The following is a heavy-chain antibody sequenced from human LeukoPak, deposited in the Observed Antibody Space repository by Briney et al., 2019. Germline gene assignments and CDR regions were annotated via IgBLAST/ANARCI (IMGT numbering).Heavy chain of an antibody. D-gene: IGHD1-26*01. V-gene: IGHV1-24*01. J-gene: IGHJ4*02. CDR2: FDPEDGET. CDR1: GYTPTELS. CDR3: ATAPVGASELYYFDY. Sequence: ASVKVSCXVSGYTPTELSMHWVRLAPGKGLEWMGGFDPEDGETIYAQKFQGRVTMTEDTSTDTAYMELSSLRSEDTAVYYCATAPVGASELYYFDYWGQGTLVTVSS.